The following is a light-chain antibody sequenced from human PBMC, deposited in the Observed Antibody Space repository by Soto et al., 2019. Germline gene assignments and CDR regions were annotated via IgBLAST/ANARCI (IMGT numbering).Light chain of an antibody. J-gene: IGKJ1*01. Sequence: IQLTQSPSTLSASVRDRVTITCRASQSISSWLAWYQQKPGKAPKLLIYKASSLESGVPSRFSGSGSGTEFTLTLSSLQPDDFATYYCQQYNSYSPTFGQGTKVAIK. CDR2: KAS. CDR3: QQYNSYSPT. V-gene: IGKV1-5*03. CDR1: QSISSW.